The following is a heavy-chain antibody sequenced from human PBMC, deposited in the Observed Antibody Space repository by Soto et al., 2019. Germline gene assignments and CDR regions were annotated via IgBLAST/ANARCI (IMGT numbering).Heavy chain of an antibody. CDR3: AKELYCSGGSCYPVDYYYYGMDV. J-gene: IGHJ6*02. CDR2: ISYDGSNK. CDR1: GFTFSSYG. Sequence: GGSLRLSCAASGFTFSSYGMHWVRQAPGKGLEWVAVISYDGSNKYYADSVKGRFTISRDNSKNTLYLQMNSLRAEDTAVYYCAKELYCSGGSCYPVDYYYYGMDVWGQGTTVTVSS. D-gene: IGHD2-15*01. V-gene: IGHV3-30*18.